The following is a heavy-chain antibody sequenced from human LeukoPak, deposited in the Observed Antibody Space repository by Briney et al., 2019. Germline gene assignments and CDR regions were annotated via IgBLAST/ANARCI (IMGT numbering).Heavy chain of an antibody. V-gene: IGHV4-59*01. J-gene: IGHJ6*02. Sequence: SETLSLTCTVSGGSISSYYWSWIRQPPGEGLEWIGYIYYSGSTNYNPSLKSRVTISVDTSKNQFSLKLSSVTAADTAVYYCARGVTVAGAYYGMDVWGQGTTVTVSS. CDR2: IYYSGST. CDR1: GGSISSYY. CDR3: ARGVTVAGAYYGMDV. D-gene: IGHD6-19*01.